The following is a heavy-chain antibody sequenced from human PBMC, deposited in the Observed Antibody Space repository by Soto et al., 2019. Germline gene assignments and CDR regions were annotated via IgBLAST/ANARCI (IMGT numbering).Heavy chain of an antibody. J-gene: IGHJ2*01. Sequence: QITLKESGPTLVKPTQTLTLTCTFSGFSLSTSGVGVGWIRQPPGKALEWLALIYWNDDKRYSPSLKSRLTITKDTSKNQVVLTMTNMDPVDTATYYCAHRQRGWLAGTISNWYFDLWGRGTLVTVSS. CDR2: IYWNDDK. V-gene: IGHV2-5*01. CDR3: AHRQRGWLAGTISNWYFDL. D-gene: IGHD6-13*01. CDR1: GFSLSTSGVG.